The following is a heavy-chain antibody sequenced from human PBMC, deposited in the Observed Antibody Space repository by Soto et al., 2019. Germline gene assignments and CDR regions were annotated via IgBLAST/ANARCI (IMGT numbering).Heavy chain of an antibody. Sequence: PSETLSLTCGVSGYSISSGYYWGWIRQPPGKELEWLGSIYHSGSTYYNPSLKSRVTISVDTSKNQFSLRLSSVTAADTAVYYCARDHLTRHTSGSLYCYGMDVWGQGTTVTVSS. CDR2: IYHSGST. CDR3: ARDHLTRHTSGSLYCYGMDV. J-gene: IGHJ6*02. CDR1: GYSISSGYY. D-gene: IGHD3-10*01. V-gene: IGHV4-38-2*02.